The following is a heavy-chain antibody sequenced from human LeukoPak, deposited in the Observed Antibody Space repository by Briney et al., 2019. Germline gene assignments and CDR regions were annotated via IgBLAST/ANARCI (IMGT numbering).Heavy chain of an antibody. D-gene: IGHD3-22*01. Sequence: PGGSLRLSCATSGLTFQNTWMHWIRQAPGEGLVWVSCILNDGVTTTYADSVKGRFTISRDNAKKTLYLQMNSLRAEDTAVYYCARDGYQDYDSSDYYPEFDYWGQGTLVTVSS. CDR3: ARDGYQDYDSSDYYPEFDY. V-gene: IGHV3-74*01. J-gene: IGHJ4*02. CDR2: ILNDGVTT. CDR1: GLTFQNTW.